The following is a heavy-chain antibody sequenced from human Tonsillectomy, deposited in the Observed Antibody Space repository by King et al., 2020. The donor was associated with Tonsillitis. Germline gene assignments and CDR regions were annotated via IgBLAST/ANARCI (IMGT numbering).Heavy chain of an antibody. CDR3: ARDRTDYGGNFDGFDY. J-gene: IGHJ4*02. CDR1: GFTFSSYW. V-gene: IGHV3-7*03. D-gene: IGHD4-23*01. CDR2: IKQDGSEE. Sequence: QLVQSGGGLVQPGGSLRLSCAASGFTFSSYWMTWVRQAPGKGLEWVASIKQDGSEEYYVDSVKGRFTISRDNTKNSLYLQMNSLRAEDTAVYYCARDRTDYGGNFDGFDYWGQGTLITVSS.